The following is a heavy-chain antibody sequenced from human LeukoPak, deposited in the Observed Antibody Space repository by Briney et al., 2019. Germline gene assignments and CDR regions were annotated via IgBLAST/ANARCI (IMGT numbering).Heavy chain of an antibody. Sequence: PSETLSLTCAVYGGSFSGYHWSWIRQPPGKGLEWIGEINHSGSTNYNPSLKSRVTISVDTSKNQFSLKLSSVTAADTAVYYCARAQDWFDPWGQGTLVTVSS. J-gene: IGHJ5*02. CDR3: ARAQDWFDP. CDR1: GGSFSGYH. V-gene: IGHV4-34*01. CDR2: INHSGST.